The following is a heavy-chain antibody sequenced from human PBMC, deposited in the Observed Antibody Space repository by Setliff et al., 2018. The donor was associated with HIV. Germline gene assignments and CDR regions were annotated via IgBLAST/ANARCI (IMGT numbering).Heavy chain of an antibody. Sequence: LRLSCAASGFTVSSNYMSWVRQAPGKGLEWVSVIYSGGSTDYADSVKGRFTISRDNSKNTVYLQMNSLRAEDTAVHYCAREPWDYYASGSYRDWGQGTLVTVSS. V-gene: IGHV3-66*01. D-gene: IGHD3-10*01. J-gene: IGHJ4*02. CDR1: GFTVSSNY. CDR2: IYSGGST. CDR3: AREPWDYYASGSYRD.